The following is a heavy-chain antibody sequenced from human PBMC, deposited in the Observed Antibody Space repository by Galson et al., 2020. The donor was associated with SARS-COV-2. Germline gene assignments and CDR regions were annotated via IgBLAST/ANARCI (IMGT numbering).Heavy chain of an antibody. J-gene: IGHJ3*02. D-gene: IGHD1-26*01. CDR1: GFTVSSNY. CDR2: IYIGGGT. CDR3: VSSYYYSQDAFDI. V-gene: IGHV3-53*01. Sequence: GESLKISCAASGFTVSSNYMNWVRQAPGKGLEWVSVIYIGGGTYYADSVKGRFTISRDISKNTLCLQMNRLRAEDTAVYYCVSSYYYSQDAFDIWGQGTMVTVSS.